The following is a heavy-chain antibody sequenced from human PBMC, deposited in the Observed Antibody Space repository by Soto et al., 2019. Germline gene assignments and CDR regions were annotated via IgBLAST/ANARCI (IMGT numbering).Heavy chain of an antibody. V-gene: IGHV4-4*07. Sequence: SETLSLTCTVSGDSVSKYYWNWIRQPAGKGLEWIGRIHSTRSPNYNPSLKSRVTMSVDTSKNQFSLRLNLTSVTAADTAVYYCARSPAYGDYANLDTWGQGTLVTVSS. J-gene: IGHJ5*02. CDR1: GDSVSKYY. CDR3: ARSPAYGDYANLDT. CDR2: IHSTRSP. D-gene: IGHD4-17*01.